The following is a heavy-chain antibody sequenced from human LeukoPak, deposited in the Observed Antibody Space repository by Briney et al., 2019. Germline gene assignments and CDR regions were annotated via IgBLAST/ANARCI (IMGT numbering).Heavy chain of an antibody. CDR1: GYTFTSYD. D-gene: IGHD3-10*01. J-gene: IGHJ4*02. CDR3: ARKMRNSGSYPD. V-gene: IGHV1-8*01. CDR2: INPNSGNA. Sequence: ASVKVSCKASGYTFTSYDINWVRQATGQGLEWMGWINPNSGNAGYAQNFRGRVTMTRDTSISTVYMELSSLKSEDTAVYYCARKMRNSGSYPDWGPGTLVTVSS.